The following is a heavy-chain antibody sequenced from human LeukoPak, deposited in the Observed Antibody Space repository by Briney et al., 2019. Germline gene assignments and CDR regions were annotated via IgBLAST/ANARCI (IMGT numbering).Heavy chain of an antibody. Sequence: ASVKVSCKASGGTFSSYAISWVRQAPGQGLEWMGRIIPIFGIANYAQKFQGRDTITADKSTSTAYMELSSLRSEDTAVYYCARETPCSGGSCYSSYYYGMDVWGQGTTVTVSS. J-gene: IGHJ6*02. CDR3: ARETPCSGGSCYSSYYYGMDV. D-gene: IGHD2-15*01. CDR1: GGTFSSYA. V-gene: IGHV1-69*04. CDR2: IIPIFGIA.